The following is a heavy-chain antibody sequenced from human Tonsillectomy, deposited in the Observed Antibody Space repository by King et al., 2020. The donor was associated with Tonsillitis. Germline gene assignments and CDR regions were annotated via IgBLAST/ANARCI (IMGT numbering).Heavy chain of an antibody. CDR2: ISHSGST. J-gene: IGHJ5*02. CDR1: GGSFSGCY. D-gene: IGHD3-10*01. V-gene: IGHV4-34*01. Sequence: VQLQQWGAGLLKPSETLSLTCAVSGGSFSGCYWSWIRQPPGKGLEWIGEISHSGSTNYNPSLTSRVTVSVDTSKNQLTLKLSSVTAADTAVYYCARGDVFLWFGELLRGFDPWGQGPLAT. CDR3: ARGDVFLWFGELLRGFDP.